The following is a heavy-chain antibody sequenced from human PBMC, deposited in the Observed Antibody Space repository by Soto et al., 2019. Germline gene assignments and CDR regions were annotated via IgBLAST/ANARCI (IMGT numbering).Heavy chain of an antibody. Sequence: QVQLVQSGAEVKKPGASVKVSCKVSGYTLTELSMHWVRQAPGKGIEWMVGFDPEDGETIYAQKSQGRVTMTEDTATDTAYMELSSLRAEDTAVYYCATHYDCYGAFDIWGQGTMVTVSS. CDR1: GYTLTELS. CDR3: ATHYDCYGAFDI. J-gene: IGHJ3*02. V-gene: IGHV1-24*01. CDR2: FDPEDGET. D-gene: IGHD2-21*02.